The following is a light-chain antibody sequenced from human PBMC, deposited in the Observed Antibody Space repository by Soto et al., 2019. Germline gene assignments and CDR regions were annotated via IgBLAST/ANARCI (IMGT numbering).Light chain of an antibody. CDR3: QQYGSSPPYT. V-gene: IGKV3-20*01. CDR2: GAS. CDR1: QSISSSY. Sequence: EIVLTQSPGTMSLSPGEITTRSCRASQSISSSYLAWSQQRPGQAPRLLIYGASSRATGISDRFSGSGSGTDFTLTISRLEPEDFAVYYCQQYGSSPPYTFGQGTKLEIK. J-gene: IGKJ2*01.